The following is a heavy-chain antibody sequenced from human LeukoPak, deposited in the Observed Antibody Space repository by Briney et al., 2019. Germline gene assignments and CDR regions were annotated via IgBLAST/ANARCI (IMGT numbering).Heavy chain of an antibody. J-gene: IGHJ4*02. CDR2: IHYTGGT. Sequence: SETLSLTCKVSGGSISGYYWSWIRQPPGKGLEWIGYIHYTGGTNHNPSLNSRVTISVDTSRNQFSLKLSSVTAADTAVYYCARHSGTYYDFDYWGQGTLVTVSS. CDR1: GGSISGYY. CDR3: ARHSGTYYDFDY. D-gene: IGHD1-26*01. V-gene: IGHV4-59*01.